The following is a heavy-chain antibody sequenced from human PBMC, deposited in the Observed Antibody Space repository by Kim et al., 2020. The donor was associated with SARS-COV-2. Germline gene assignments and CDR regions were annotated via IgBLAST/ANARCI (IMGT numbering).Heavy chain of an antibody. D-gene: IGHD2-2*01. CDR2: INQDGSQK. Sequence: GGSLRLSCAASGFTFSSYWMSWVRQAPGKGLEWVANINQDGSQKYYVDSLKGRFTISRDNAKNSLSLQMNSLRAEDTAVYFCARDCSSTSCYRGGCDPWG. V-gene: IGHV3-7*03. J-gene: IGHJ5*02. CDR3: ARDCSSTSCYRGGCDP. CDR1: GFTFSSYW.